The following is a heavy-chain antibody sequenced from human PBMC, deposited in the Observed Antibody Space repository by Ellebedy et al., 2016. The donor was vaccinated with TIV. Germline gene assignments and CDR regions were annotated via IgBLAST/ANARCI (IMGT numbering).Heavy chain of an antibody. Sequence: ETLSLTCAASGFIVSSNYMSWVRQAPGKGLEWVSVIYSGGSTYYADSVKGRFTISRDNAKNSLYLQMNSLRAEDTAVYYCVKGMYRSSPDDYWGQGTLVTVSS. CDR1: GFIVSSNY. CDR2: IYSGGST. CDR3: VKGMYRSSPDDY. D-gene: IGHD6-6*01. J-gene: IGHJ4*02. V-gene: IGHV3-53*01.